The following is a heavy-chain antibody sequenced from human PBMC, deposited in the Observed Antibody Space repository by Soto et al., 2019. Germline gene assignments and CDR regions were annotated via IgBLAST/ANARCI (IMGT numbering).Heavy chain of an antibody. V-gene: IGHV4-4*02. CDR3: ARGWGIVPAGSDY. CDR2: IFHSGST. CDR1: GGSISSSYW. J-gene: IGHJ4*02. D-gene: IGHD6-13*01. Sequence: LETLSLTCNVSGGSISSSYWPRWVRQPPGKGLEWIGEIFHSGSTNYNPSLKSRLTISVDKSKNQFSLKLNSVTAADTAVYYCARGWGIVPAGSDYWGQGTLVTVYS.